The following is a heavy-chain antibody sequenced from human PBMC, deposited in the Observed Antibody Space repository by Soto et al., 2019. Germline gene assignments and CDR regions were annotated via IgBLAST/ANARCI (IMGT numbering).Heavy chain of an antibody. CDR2: ISGSGGST. D-gene: IGHD6-19*01. Sequence: GGSLRLSCAASGFTFSSYAMSWVRQAPGKGLEWVSAISGSGGSTYYADSVKGRFTISRDNSKNTLYLQMNSLRAEDTAVYYCAKDGQPGSSGWYTVVYYFDYWGQGTLVTVSS. J-gene: IGHJ4*02. CDR1: GFTFSSYA. V-gene: IGHV3-23*01. CDR3: AKDGQPGSSGWYTVVYYFDY.